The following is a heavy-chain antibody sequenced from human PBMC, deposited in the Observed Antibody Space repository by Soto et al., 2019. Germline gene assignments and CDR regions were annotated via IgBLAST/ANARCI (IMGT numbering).Heavy chain of an antibody. CDR3: ARGNWNDEGYYSAMDD. CDR1: GDSVSRNSGA. J-gene: IGHJ4*03. D-gene: IGHD1-1*01. CDR2: TYYRSKWYS. Sequence: SQTLSLTCAISGDSVSRNSGAWNWIRQSPSGGLQWLGRTYYRSKWYSEYAPSVKSRITINPDTAKKQFSLQLKAVTPDDSGVYYCARGNWNDEGYYSAMDDCGPEILVNVSS. V-gene: IGHV6-1*01.